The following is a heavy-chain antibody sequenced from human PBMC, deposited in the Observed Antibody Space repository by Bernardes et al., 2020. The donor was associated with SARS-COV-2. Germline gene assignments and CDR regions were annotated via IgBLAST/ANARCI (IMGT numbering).Heavy chain of an antibody. J-gene: IGHJ4*02. Sequence: GGSLRLSCAASGVTFSSNTMDWVRQAPGKGLEWVASIGSSGVYTFYADSVKGRFTISRDNAKNSLYLQMDSLRAEDTAVYFCAKEIRGFGGYDFWGQGTPVTVTS. V-gene: IGHV3-21*03. D-gene: IGHD5-12*01. CDR3: AKEIRGFGGYDF. CDR2: IGSSGVYT. CDR1: GVTFSSNT.